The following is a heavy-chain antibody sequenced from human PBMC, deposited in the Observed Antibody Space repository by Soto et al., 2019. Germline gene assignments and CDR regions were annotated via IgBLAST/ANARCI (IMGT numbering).Heavy chain of an antibody. D-gene: IGHD4-17*01. CDR3: AREYTVTTSAYYYGMDV. Sequence: LRLSCAASGFTFSSYGMHWVRQAPGKGLEWVAVIWYDGSNKYYADSVKGRFTISRDNSKNTLYLQMNSLRAEDTAVYYCAREYTVTTSAYYYGMDVWGQGTTVTVSS. CDR2: IWYDGSNK. CDR1: GFTFSSYG. J-gene: IGHJ6*02. V-gene: IGHV3-33*01.